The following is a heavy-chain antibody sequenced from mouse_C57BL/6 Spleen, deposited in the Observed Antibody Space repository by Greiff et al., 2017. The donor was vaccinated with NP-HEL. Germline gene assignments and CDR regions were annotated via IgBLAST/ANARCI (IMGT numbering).Heavy chain of an antibody. CDR2: ISYDGSN. J-gene: IGHJ3*01. D-gene: IGHD3-3*01. CDR1: GYSITSGYY. Sequence: EVKLMESGPGLVKPSQSLSLTCSVTGYSITSGYYWNWLRQFPGNKLEWMGYISYDGSNNYNPSLKNRISITRDTPKNQFFMKLNSVTTENTDTYYCAREEGRWFAYWGQGTLVTVSA. CDR3: AREEGRWFAY. V-gene: IGHV3-6*01.